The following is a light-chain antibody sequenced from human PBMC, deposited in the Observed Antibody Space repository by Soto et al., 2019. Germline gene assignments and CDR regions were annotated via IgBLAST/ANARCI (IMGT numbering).Light chain of an antibody. J-gene: IGKJ5*01. CDR1: QSVSSY. V-gene: IGKV3-11*01. Sequence: EIVLTQSPATLSLSPGERATLSCRASQSVSSYLAWYQQKPGQAPRLLIYDASNRATGIPARFSGSGSGTGFPLTISSPEPEDFAVYYCQQRSNWPVTFGQGTRLEIK. CDR2: DAS. CDR3: QQRSNWPVT.